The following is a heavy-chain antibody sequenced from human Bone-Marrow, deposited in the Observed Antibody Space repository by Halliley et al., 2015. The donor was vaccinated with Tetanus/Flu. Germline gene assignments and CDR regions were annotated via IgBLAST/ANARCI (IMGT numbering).Heavy chain of an antibody. CDR1: GDSISDHY. D-gene: IGHD1-26*01. CDR3: ARDWEGGYDP. J-gene: IGHJ5*02. Sequence: TLSLTCTVSGDSISDHYWSWIRQPPGKGLEWIGSVYYSGSTKYNPSLTSRLTMPFDTSKNQFSLKLRSVIATDTAVYYCARDWEGGYDPWGQGTQVTVSS. V-gene: IGHV4-59*11. CDR2: VYYSGST.